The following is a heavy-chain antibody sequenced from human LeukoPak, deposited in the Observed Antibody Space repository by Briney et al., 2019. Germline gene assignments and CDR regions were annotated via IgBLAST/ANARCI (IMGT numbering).Heavy chain of an antibody. Sequence: SETLSLTCTVSGGSVGSGDYYWGWIRQPPGKGLEWIGTIYYSGSTYYNTSLKSRVTISVDMSNNQFSLKLNSVTAADTAAYFCARHDYGDYGPFDCWGQGTLVTVSS. D-gene: IGHD4-17*01. CDR3: ARHDYGDYGPFDC. J-gene: IGHJ4*02. CDR2: IYYSGST. CDR1: GGSVGSGDYY. V-gene: IGHV4-39*01.